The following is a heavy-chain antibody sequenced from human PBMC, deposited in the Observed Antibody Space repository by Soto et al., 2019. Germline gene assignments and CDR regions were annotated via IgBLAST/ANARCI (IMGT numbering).Heavy chain of an antibody. CDR2: IIPILGIA. D-gene: IGHD1-1*01. V-gene: IGHV1-69*02. J-gene: IGHJ4*02. CDR1: GATFSSYT. CDR3: ARRSPPDNWNGLQPFDY. Sequence: ASVKVSCKASGATFSSYTISWVRQAPGQGLEWMGRIIPILGIATYAQKFQGRVTITADESTSTAYMELSSLRSEDTAVYYRARRSPPDNWNGLQPFDYWGQGSMVTVSS.